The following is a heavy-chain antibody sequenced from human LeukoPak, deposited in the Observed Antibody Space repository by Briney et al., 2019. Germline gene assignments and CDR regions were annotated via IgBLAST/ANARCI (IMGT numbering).Heavy chain of an antibody. CDR1: GFTFSSYG. V-gene: IGHV3-30*02. D-gene: IGHD5-18*01. CDR2: IRYDGSNK. CDR3: AKEVDVDTAMVPLGY. Sequence: GGSLRLSCAASGFTFSSYGMHWVRQAPGKGLEWVAFIRYDGSNKYYADSVKGRFTISRDNSKNTLYLQMNSLRAEDMAVYYCAKEVDVDTAMVPLGYWGQGTLVTVSS. J-gene: IGHJ4*02.